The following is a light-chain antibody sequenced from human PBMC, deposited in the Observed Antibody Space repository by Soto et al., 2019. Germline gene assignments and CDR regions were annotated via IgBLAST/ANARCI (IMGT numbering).Light chain of an antibody. Sequence: QSLLTQPASVSLSPGQSITISCTGTHIDVGRYNYVSWYQQHPGEVPKLLIYEVTYRPSGVSARFSGSKSGSTASLTISGLQAEDEADYFCSSYSTTTTPHVLFGGGTKSPS. V-gene: IGLV2-14*01. CDR2: EVT. J-gene: IGLJ2*01. CDR1: HIDVGRYNY. CDR3: SSYSTTTTPHVL.